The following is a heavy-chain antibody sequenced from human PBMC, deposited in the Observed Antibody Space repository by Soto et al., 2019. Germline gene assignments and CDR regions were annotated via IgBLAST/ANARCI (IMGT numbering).Heavy chain of an antibody. CDR1: GLTFSSYG. D-gene: IGHD3-22*01. CDR2: ISYDGSNK. J-gene: IGHJ4*02. Sequence: QVQLVESGGGVVQPGRSLRLSCAASGLTFSSYGMHWVRQAPGKGLEWVAVISYDGSNKYYADSVKGRFTISRDNSKNTLYLQMNSLRAEDTAVYYCATSSRYYYDSSGYYFDYWGQGTLVTVSS. CDR3: ATSSRYYYDSSGYYFDY. V-gene: IGHV3-30*03.